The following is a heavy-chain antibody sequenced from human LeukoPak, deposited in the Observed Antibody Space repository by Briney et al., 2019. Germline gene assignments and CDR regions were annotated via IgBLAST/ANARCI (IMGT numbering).Heavy chain of an antibody. CDR1: GSTFTGYY. J-gene: IGHJ4*02. CDR3: ARELGREGIVAVISPTFGY. V-gene: IGHV1-2*02. D-gene: IGHD3-22*01. Sequence: ASVKLSCKSSGSTFTGYYMNWVRQAPGQGLEWMGWINPNSGSTNYAQKYQGRVTMTRATYISTAYMELSRLRSDDTAVYYCARELGREGIVAVISPTFGYWGRGTLVIVSS. CDR2: INPNSGST.